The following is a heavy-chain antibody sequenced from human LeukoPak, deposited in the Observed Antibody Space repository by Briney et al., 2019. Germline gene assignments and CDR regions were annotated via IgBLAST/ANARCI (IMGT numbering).Heavy chain of an antibody. V-gene: IGHV2-5*02. D-gene: IGHD6-25*01. CDR1: GFSLSTSGVG. J-gene: IGHJ4*02. CDR2: IYWDDDK. CDR3: AHRGRLPGTFDY. Sequence: SGPTLMKPTPTLTLTCTFSGFSLSTSGVGVGWIRQPPVKALEWLSLIYWDDDKRYSPSLNSRLTITKDTSKNQVVLTMTNMDPVDTATYYCAHRGRLPGTFDYWGQGTLVTVSS.